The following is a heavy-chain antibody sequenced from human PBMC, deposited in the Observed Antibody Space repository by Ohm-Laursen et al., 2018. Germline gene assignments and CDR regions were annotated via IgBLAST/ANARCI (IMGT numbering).Heavy chain of an antibody. J-gene: IGHJ3*01. V-gene: IGHV3-74*01. CDR3: LSGSGYSST. CDR1: GFTFSNYW. D-gene: IGHD3-22*01. CDR2: IKGDGGKI. Sequence: SLRLSCAASGFTFSNYWMHWVRQGPGKGLVWLSGIKGDGGKINYADSVKGRFTISRDNAKNTLYLQMNSVRVEDMAVYYCLSGSGYSSTWGQGTMVTVSS.